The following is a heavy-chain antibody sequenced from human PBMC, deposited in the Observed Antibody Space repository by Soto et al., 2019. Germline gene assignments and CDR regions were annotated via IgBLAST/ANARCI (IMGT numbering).Heavy chain of an antibody. CDR2: ISWNSGSI. V-gene: IGHV3-9*01. CDR3: AKDGAGTMQHGNAFDI. D-gene: IGHD1-7*01. J-gene: IGHJ3*02. CDR1: GFTFDDYA. Sequence: EVQLVESGGGLVQPGRSLRLSCAASGFTFDDYAMHWVRQAPGKGLEWVSGISWNSGSIGYADSVKVQFSISRDIAKNSLYLQMNSLRAEDTALYYCAKDGAGTMQHGNAFDIWCQGTMVTVSS.